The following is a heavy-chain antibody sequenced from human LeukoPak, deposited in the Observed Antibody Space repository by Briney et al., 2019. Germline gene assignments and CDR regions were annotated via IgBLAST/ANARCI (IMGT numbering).Heavy chain of an antibody. V-gene: IGHV3-23*01. Sequence: GGSLRLPCAASGVTLSRYAVNWVRQAPGRGLEWVSYISPSGDSTVYAESVKGQFTISRDNSKNMLYLQMDSLRAEDTAIYYCVRKVYYYMDVWGKGTTVTVSS. CDR2: ISPSGDST. CDR1: GVTLSRYA. CDR3: VRKVYYYMDV. J-gene: IGHJ6*03.